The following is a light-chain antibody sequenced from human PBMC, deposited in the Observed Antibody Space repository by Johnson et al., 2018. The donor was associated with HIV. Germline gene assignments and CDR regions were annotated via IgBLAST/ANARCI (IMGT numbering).Light chain of an antibody. CDR3: GTWDSSLSAVP. J-gene: IGLJ1*01. CDR1: SSNIGNNS. CDR2: DNN. V-gene: IGLV1-51*01. Sequence: QSVLTQPPSVSAAPGQKVTISCSGSSSNIGNNSVSWYQQVPGTAPKLLIYDNNKRPSGIPDRFSGSKSGTSATLGITGLQTGDEADYYCGTWDSSLSAVPFGTGTKVTVL.